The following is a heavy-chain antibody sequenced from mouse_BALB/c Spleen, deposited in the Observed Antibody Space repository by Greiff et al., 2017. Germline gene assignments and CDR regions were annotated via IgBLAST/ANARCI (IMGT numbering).Heavy chain of an antibody. CDR1: GYTFTSYY. CDR2: INPSNGGT. Sequence: VKLVESGAELVKPGASVKLSCKASGYTFTSYYMYWVKQRPGQGLEWIGEINPSNGGTNFNEKFKSKATLTVDKSSSTAYMQLSSLTSEDSAVYYCTRCRYRYYYAMDYWGQGTSVTVSS. D-gene: IGHD2-14*01. CDR3: TRCRYRYYYAMDY. J-gene: IGHJ4*01. V-gene: IGHV1S81*02.